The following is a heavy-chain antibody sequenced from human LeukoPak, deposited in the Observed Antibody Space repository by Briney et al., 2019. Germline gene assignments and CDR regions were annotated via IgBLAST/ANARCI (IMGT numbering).Heavy chain of an antibody. CDR1: GFTFSSYA. CDR2: ISGSGGST. V-gene: IGHV3-23*01. J-gene: IGHJ6*02. Sequence: GGSLRLSCAASGFTFSSYAMSWVRQAPGKGLEWVSAISGSGGSTYYADSVKGRFTISRDNSKNTLYLQVNSLRAEDTAVYYCGYGDYYYYGMDVWGQGTTVTVSS. CDR3: GYGDYYYYGMDV. D-gene: IGHD4-17*01.